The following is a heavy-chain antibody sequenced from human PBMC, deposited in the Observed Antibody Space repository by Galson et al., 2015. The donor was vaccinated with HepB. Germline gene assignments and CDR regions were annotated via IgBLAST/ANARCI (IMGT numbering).Heavy chain of an antibody. D-gene: IGHD3-10*01. V-gene: IGHV3-23*01. J-gene: IGHJ4*02. CDR3: AKGDFHYYGSGSKPPFDY. Sequence: SLRLSCAASGFTFSSYAMSWVRQAPGKELEWVSAISGSGGSTYYADSVKGRFTISRDNSKNTLYLQMNSLRAEDTAVYYCAKGDFHYYGSGSKPPFDYWGQGTLVTVSS. CDR2: ISGSGGST. CDR1: GFTFSSYA.